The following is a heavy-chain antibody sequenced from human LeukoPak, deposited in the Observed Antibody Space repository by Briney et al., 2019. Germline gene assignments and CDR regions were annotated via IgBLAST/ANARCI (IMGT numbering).Heavy chain of an antibody. D-gene: IGHD6-19*01. CDR2: INPSGGST. CDR3: ASGTSYSSGWQY. V-gene: IGHV1-46*01. Sequence: ASVKVSCKASGYTFTSYYMHWVRQAPGRGLEWMGIINPSGGSTSYAQKFQGRVTMTRDTSTSTVYMELSSLKSDDTAVYFCASGTSYSSGWQYWGQGTLVTVSS. CDR1: GYTFTSYY. J-gene: IGHJ4*02.